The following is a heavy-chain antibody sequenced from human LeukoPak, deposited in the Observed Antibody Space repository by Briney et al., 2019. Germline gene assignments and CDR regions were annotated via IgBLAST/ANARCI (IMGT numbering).Heavy chain of an antibody. Sequence: SETLSLTCAVYGGSFSGYYWSWIRQPPGRGLEWIGEINRSGSTNYNPSLMSRVTISVDTSKNQFSLKLRSVTAADTAAYYCVVLFRRGSGSYYIDYWGQGTLVTVSS. CDR3: VVLFRRGSGSYYIDY. CDR1: GGSFSGYY. V-gene: IGHV4-34*01. J-gene: IGHJ4*02. D-gene: IGHD3-10*01. CDR2: INRSGST.